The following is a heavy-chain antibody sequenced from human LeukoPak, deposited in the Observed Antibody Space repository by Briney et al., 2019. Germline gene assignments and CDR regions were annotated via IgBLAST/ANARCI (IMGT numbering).Heavy chain of an antibody. V-gene: IGHV4-30-4*08. CDR3: ARVGTAMAYYGMDV. J-gene: IGHJ6*02. Sequence: PSETLSLTCTVSGGSISSGGYYWSWIRQPPGKGLEWIGYIYYSGSTYYNPSLKSRVTISVDTSKNQFSLKLSSVTAADTAVYYCARVGTAMAYYGMDVWGQGTTVTVSS. CDR1: GGSISSGGYY. CDR2: IYYSGST. D-gene: IGHD5-18*01.